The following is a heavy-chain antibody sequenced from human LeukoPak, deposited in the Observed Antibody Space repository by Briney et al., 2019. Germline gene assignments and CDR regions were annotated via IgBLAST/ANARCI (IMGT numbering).Heavy chain of an antibody. D-gene: IGHD3-22*01. V-gene: IGHV3-48*03. J-gene: IGHJ6*02. Sequence: GGSLRLSCAASGFTFSSYEMNWVRQAPGKGLEWVSYISSSGSTIYYADSMKGRFTTSRDNAKNSLYLQMNSLRAEDTAVYYCARDRIHYDSSGDYYYYGMDVWGQGTTVTVSS. CDR2: ISSSGSTI. CDR1: GFTFSSYE. CDR3: ARDRIHYDSSGDYYYYGMDV.